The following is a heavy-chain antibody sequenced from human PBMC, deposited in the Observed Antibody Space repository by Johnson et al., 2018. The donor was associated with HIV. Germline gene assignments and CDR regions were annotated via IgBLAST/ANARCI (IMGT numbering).Heavy chain of an antibody. V-gene: IGHV3-74*02. D-gene: IGHD1-14*01. CDR2: INSDGSST. J-gene: IGHJ3*02. CDR3: ARGASTDWDDAFDI. CDR1: GFTFSSYW. Sequence: VQLVESGGGLVQPGGSLRLSCAASGFTFSSYWMHWVRQAPGKGLVWVSRINSDGSSTNYADSVKGRFTISRDNAKNSLYLQMNSLRAEDTAVYYCARGASTDWDDAFDIWGQGTMVTVSS.